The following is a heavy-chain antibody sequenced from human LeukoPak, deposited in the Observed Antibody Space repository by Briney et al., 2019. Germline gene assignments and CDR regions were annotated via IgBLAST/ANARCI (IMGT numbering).Heavy chain of an antibody. Sequence: SVKVSCKAYGGTFSSYAISWVRQAPGQGLEWMGRIIPIFGTANYAQKFQGRVTITTDESTSTAYMELSRLRSEDTAVYYCAREYYYDSSGYSDAFDIWGQGTMVTVSS. CDR1: GGTFSSYA. D-gene: IGHD3-22*01. J-gene: IGHJ3*02. CDR2: IIPIFGTA. CDR3: AREYYYDSSGYSDAFDI. V-gene: IGHV1-69*05.